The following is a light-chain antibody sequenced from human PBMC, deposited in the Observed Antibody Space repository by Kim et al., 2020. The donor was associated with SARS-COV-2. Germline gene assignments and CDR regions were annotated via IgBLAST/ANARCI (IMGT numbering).Light chain of an antibody. CDR3: QARSNWPPELT. CDR1: QSVSSY. Sequence: EIVLTQSPATLSLSRGERATLSCRAGQSVSSYLAWYKQQPGQAPRLLIYDASNRATGIPARFSGSGSGTDFTLTISRLEPEDVAVCHCQARSNWPPELTFGGGTKVDI. J-gene: IGKJ4*01. V-gene: IGKV3-11*01. CDR2: DAS.